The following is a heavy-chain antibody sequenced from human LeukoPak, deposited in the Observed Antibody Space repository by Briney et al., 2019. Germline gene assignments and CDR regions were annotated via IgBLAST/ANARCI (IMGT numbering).Heavy chain of an antibody. CDR2: IWSDGSND. Sequence: SLRLSCAASGFTFSSYGMHWVRQAPGKGLEWVAVIWSDGSNDYYADSVKGRFTISRDNSMNTLFLQMNSLRVEDTAVYYCARDGLSGVGGIKFDYWGQGTLVTVSS. CDR3: ARDGLSGVGGIKFDY. D-gene: IGHD6-19*01. V-gene: IGHV3-33*01. J-gene: IGHJ4*02. CDR1: GFTFSSYG.